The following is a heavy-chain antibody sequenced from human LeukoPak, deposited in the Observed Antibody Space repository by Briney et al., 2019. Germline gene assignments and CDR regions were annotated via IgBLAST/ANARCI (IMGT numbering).Heavy chain of an antibody. D-gene: IGHD4-17*01. CDR3: AREVGDYALDC. CDR2: IYHSGST. Sequence: MSSETLSLTCTVSGGSISSYSWSWIRQPPGKGLEWIGYIYHSGSTYYNPSLKSRVTISVDRSKNQFSLKLSSVTAADTAVYYCAREVGDYALDCWGQGTLVTVSS. J-gene: IGHJ4*02. CDR1: GGSISSYS. V-gene: IGHV4-30-2*01.